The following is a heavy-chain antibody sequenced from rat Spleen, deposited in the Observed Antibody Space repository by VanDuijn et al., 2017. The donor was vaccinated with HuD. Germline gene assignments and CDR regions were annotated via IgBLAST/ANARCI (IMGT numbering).Heavy chain of an antibody. V-gene: IGHV5-22*01. CDR2: ISYEGSST. CDR3: ARHGYDGIYYYWDY. D-gene: IGHD1-12*02. CDR1: GFTFSDYY. J-gene: IGHJ3*01. Sequence: EVQLVESGGGLVQPGRSLKLSCAASGFTFSDYYMAWVRQAPKKGLEWVASISYEGSSTYYGDSVKGRFTISRDTAKSTLYLKMDSLSSEETATYYGARHGYDGIYYYWDYWGKGSLVTVSS.